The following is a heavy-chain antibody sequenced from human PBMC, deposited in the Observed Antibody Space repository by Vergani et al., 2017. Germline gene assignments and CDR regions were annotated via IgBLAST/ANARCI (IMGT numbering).Heavy chain of an antibody. D-gene: IGHD1-20*01. CDR3: ARDGNWNDGWFDP. Sequence: QVQLVQSGAEVKKPGASVKVSCKASGYTFTSYYMHWVRQAPGQGLEWMGIINPSGGSTSYAQKFQGRVTMTRDPSTSTVYMELSRLRSDDTAVYYCARDGNWNDGWFDPWGQGTLVTVSS. CDR2: INPSGGST. J-gene: IGHJ5*02. CDR1: GYTFTSYY. V-gene: IGHV1-46*01.